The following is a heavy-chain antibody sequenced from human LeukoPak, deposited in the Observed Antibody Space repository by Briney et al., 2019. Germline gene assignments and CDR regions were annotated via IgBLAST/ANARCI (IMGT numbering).Heavy chain of an antibody. Sequence: TGGSLRLSCAASGFTFSSYSMNWVRQAPGEGLEWVSYISSSSSTIYYADSVKGRFTISRDNAKNSLYLQMNSLRAEDTAVYYCAREGQLQGGAFDIWGQGTMVTVSS. J-gene: IGHJ3*02. CDR2: ISSSSSTI. CDR3: AREGQLQGGAFDI. V-gene: IGHV3-48*01. D-gene: IGHD4-23*01. CDR1: GFTFSSYS.